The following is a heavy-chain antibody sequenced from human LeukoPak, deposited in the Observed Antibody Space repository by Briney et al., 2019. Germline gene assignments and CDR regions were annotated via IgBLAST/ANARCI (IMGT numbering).Heavy chain of an antibody. J-gene: IGHJ4*02. CDR1: GGSNTGYY. D-gene: IGHD3-22*01. CDR3: ARGRGQPDYDSSGYFDY. V-gene: IGHV4-59*01. CDR2: IYDSGST. Sequence: SETLSLTCTVSGGSNTGYYWSWIRQPPGKGLEWIGYIYDSGSTDYKPSLKSRVTISVDTSKNQFSLKLTSVTAADTAVYYCARGRGQPDYDSSGYFDYWGQGSLVTVSS.